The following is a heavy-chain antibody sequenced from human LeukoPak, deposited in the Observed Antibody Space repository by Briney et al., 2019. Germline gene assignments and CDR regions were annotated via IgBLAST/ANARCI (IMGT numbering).Heavy chain of an antibody. Sequence: SVKVSFKASGDSFSNYGFSWVRQAPGQGLEWMGGIIPMFGAPNYAQRFKGRVTITAGAFTSTVYMELSSLTSDDTAVYYCARDAGGTYRSYYALHVWGQGTTVTVS. V-gene: IGHV1-69*13. CDR1: GDSFSNYG. J-gene: IGHJ6*02. D-gene: IGHD3-16*01. CDR2: IIPMFGAP. CDR3: ARDAGGTYRSYYALHV.